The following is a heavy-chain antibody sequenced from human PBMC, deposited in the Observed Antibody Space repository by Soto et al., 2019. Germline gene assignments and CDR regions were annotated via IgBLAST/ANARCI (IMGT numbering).Heavy chain of an antibody. J-gene: IGHJ4*02. CDR2: HTGRGGTT. CDR3: AKYRSDFGSGSDAYYFGY. CDR1: GVTFSTYA. Sequence: DVQLLESGGGLVQPAGSLRLSCIASGVTFSTYAMSWVRRAAGRGLEQVSGHTGRGGTTFYADSVKGHFTISRDNANNELYLEMNSLRAEDTAVYYCAKYRSDFGSGSDAYYFGYWGQGTLVTVSS. D-gene: IGHD3-10*01. V-gene: IGHV3-23*01.